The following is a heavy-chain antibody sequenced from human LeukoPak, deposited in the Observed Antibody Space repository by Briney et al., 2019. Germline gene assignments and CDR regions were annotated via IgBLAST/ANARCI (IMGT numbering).Heavy chain of an antibody. CDR2: IYPGDSDT. J-gene: IGHJ6*02. Sequence: GESLKISCKGSGYSFTSYWIGWVRQMPGKGLEWMGIIYPGDSDTRYSPSFQGQVTISADKSISTAYLQWSSLKASDTAMYYCARATPGLGELYKYYYYYGTDVWGQGTTVTVSS. V-gene: IGHV5-51*01. D-gene: IGHD3-10*01. CDR3: ARATPGLGELYKYYYYYGTDV. CDR1: GYSFTSYW.